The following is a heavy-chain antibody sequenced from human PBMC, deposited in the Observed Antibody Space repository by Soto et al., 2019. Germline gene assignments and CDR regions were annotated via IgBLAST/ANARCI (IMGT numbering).Heavy chain of an antibody. Sequence: QLQLQESGPGLVKPSETLSLTCIVSGGSISSSSYYWGWIRQPPGKGLEWIGNFYYSGSTYYNPSLKSRVTISVDTSKNQFSLKLSSVTAADTAVYYCARRSTWYEAFDIWGQGTMVTVSS. J-gene: IGHJ3*02. CDR3: ARRSTWYEAFDI. CDR1: GGSISSSSYY. V-gene: IGHV4-39*01. CDR2: FYYSGST. D-gene: IGHD6-13*01.